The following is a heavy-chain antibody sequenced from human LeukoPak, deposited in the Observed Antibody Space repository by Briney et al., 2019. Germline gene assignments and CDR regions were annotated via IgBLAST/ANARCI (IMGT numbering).Heavy chain of an antibody. V-gene: IGHV3-30*03. J-gene: IGHJ4*02. CDR3: ARPLGYSSGWAFDY. Sequence: GGSLRLSCAASGFTFSSYGMHWVRQAPGKGLEWVAVISYDGSNKYYADSVKGRFTISRDNSKNTLYLQMNSLRAEDTAVYYCARPLGYSSGWAFDYWGQGTLVTVSS. D-gene: IGHD6-19*01. CDR1: GFTFSSYG. CDR2: ISYDGSNK.